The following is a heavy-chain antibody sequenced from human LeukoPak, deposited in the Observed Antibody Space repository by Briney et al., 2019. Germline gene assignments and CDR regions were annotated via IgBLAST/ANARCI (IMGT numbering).Heavy chain of an antibody. CDR3: AREVGYCSRGSCWFYFDY. Sequence: GGSLRLSCAASGFTFSRYWMNWVRQAPGKGLEWVANIKEDGSQKYYVDSVKGRFTISRDNAKNSLYLQMNSLRAEDTAVYYCAREVGYCSRGSCWFYFDYWGQGTLVTVSS. V-gene: IGHV3-7*05. D-gene: IGHD2-15*01. CDR1: GFTFSRYW. CDR2: IKEDGSQK. J-gene: IGHJ4*02.